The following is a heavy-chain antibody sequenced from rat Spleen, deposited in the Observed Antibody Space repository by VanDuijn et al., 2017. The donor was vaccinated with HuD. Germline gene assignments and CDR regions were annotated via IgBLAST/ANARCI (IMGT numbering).Heavy chain of an antibody. V-gene: IGHV5-19*01. D-gene: IGHD1-1*01. CDR1: GFTFSNYW. CDR3: ATEGDPLGYFDF. Sequence: EVQLVESGGGLVQPGRSLKLSCVASGFTFSNYWMTWIRQSPTKGLEWVASISPSGGSTYYRDSVKGRFIISRDNAKSTLYLQMDSLRSEDTATYYCATEGDPLGYFDFWGPGTMVTVSS. CDR2: ISPSGGST. J-gene: IGHJ1*01.